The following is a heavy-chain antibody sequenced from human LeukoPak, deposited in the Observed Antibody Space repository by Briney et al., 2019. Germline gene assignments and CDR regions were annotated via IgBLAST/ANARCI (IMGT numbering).Heavy chain of an antibody. Sequence: GASVKVSCKASGYTFSGFYIHWVRQATGQGLEWMGWMNPNSGNTGYAQKFQGRVTITRNTSISTAYMEPSSLRSEDTAVYYCARARDGYNFMDAFDIWGQGTMVTVSS. J-gene: IGHJ3*02. V-gene: IGHV1-8*03. D-gene: IGHD5-24*01. CDR3: ARARDGYNFMDAFDI. CDR2: MNPNSGNT. CDR1: GYTFSGFY.